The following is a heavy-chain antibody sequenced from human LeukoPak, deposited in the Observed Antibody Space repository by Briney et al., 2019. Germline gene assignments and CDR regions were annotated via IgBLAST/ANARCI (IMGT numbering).Heavy chain of an antibody. J-gene: IGHJ4*02. V-gene: IGHV1-18*04. CDR1: GYNFDRYG. D-gene: IGHD2-2*01. CDR2: ISTYNGNT. CDR3: ARDLEHCRNIICSNSAY. Sequence: ASVKVSCKGSGYNFDRYGVNWVRQAPGQGLEWVGWISTYNGNTFYAQKFEGRVTMTTDTSTNTVYMDLRSLRSDDAAVYYCARDLEHCRNIICSNSAYWGQGTLVTVSS.